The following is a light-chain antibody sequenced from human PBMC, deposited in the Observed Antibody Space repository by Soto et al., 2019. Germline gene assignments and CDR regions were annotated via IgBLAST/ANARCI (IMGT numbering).Light chain of an antibody. CDR3: AAWDDSLSGVV. Sequence: QPVLTQPPSASGTPGQRVTISCSGSSSNIGSNTVHWYQQLPGTAPKLLIYSSNQRPSGVPDRFSASESGTSASLAISGLQSEDEADYHCAAWDDSLSGVVFGGGTKVTVL. CDR2: SSN. CDR1: SSNIGSNT. J-gene: IGLJ3*02. V-gene: IGLV1-44*01.